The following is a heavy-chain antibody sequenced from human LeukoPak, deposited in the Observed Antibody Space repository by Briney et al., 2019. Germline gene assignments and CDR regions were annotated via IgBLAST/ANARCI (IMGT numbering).Heavy chain of an antibody. CDR2: INHSGST. J-gene: IGHJ5*02. V-gene: IGHV4-34*01. CDR3: ARGSGSGFDP. Sequence: SETLSLTCAVYGGSFSGYYWSWIRQPPGKGLEWIGEINHSGSTNYNPSLKSRVTMSVDTSKNQFSLKLSSVTAADTALYYCARGSGSGFDPWGQGTLVTVSS. CDR1: GGSFSGYY.